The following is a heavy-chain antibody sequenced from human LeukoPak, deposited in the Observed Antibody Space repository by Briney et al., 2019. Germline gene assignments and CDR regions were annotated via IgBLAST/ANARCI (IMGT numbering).Heavy chain of an antibody. Sequence: GESLKISCKDSGYSFTSYRIGWVRQMPGKGLEWMGIIYPGDSDTRYSPSFQGQVTISADKSINTAYLQWSSLKASDTAIYYCARRGEAMDPFDYWGQGTLVTVSS. J-gene: IGHJ4*02. V-gene: IGHV5-51*01. CDR1: GYSFTSYR. CDR2: IYPGDSDT. D-gene: IGHD5-18*01. CDR3: ARRGEAMDPFDY.